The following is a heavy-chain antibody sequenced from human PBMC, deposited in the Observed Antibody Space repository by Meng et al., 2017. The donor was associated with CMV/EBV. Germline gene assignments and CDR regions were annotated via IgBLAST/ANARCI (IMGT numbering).Heavy chain of an antibody. D-gene: IGHD6-6*01. CDR1: GGSISSSSYY. CDR3: ARDLDSKEQLAYFDY. CDR2: IYYSGST. Sequence: SETLSLTCTVSGGSISSSSYYWGWIRQPPGKGLEWIGSIYYSGSTYYNPSLKSRVTISVDTSKNQFSLKLSSVTAADTAVYYCARDLDSKEQLAYFDYWGQGTLVTVSS. J-gene: IGHJ4*02. V-gene: IGHV4-39*07.